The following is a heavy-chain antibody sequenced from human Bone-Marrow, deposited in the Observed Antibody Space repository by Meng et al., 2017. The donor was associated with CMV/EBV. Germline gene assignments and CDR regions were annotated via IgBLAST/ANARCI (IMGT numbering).Heavy chain of an antibody. Sequence: GESLKISCVASGFTFRNFAMHWVRQAPGKGLEWVAVISDDGKNKYYGDSVKGRFTISTDNSKNTLYLQMNSLRPEDTAMYYCARDRGVSSPFGVVIMPYYYGMDVWGQGTTVTVSS. CDR2: ISDDGKNK. CDR1: GFTFRNFA. J-gene: IGHJ6*02. CDR3: ARDRGVSSPFGVVIMPYYYGMDV. D-gene: IGHD3-3*01. V-gene: IGHV3-30*04.